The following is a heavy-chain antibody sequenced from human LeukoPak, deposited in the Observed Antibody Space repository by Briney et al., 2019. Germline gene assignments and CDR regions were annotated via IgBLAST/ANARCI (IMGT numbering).Heavy chain of an antibody. J-gene: IGHJ6*02. Sequence: SETLSLTCTVSGGSISSNRYYWGWIRQPPGKGLEWIGYIYYSGSTNYNPSLKSRVTISVDTSKNQFSLKLSSVTAADTAVYYCARGLQSHRYYYGMDVWGQGTTVTVSS. CDR1: GGSISSNRYY. CDR2: IYYSGST. CDR3: ARGLQSHRYYYGMDV. V-gene: IGHV4-61*05.